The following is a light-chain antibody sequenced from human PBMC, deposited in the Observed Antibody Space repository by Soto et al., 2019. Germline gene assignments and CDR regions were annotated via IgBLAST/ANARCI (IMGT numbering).Light chain of an antibody. CDR3: QQYGSSPVT. J-gene: IGKJ3*01. CDR2: GAS. V-gene: IGKV3-20*01. Sequence: ESVLTPSPGTLSLSPGERATLSCRASQRVSSSYLAWYQHKPGQAPRLLIYGASSRATGIPDRFSGSGSGTDFTLTISRLEPEDFAGYYCQQYGSSPVTFGPVTKVDIK. CDR1: QRVSSSY.